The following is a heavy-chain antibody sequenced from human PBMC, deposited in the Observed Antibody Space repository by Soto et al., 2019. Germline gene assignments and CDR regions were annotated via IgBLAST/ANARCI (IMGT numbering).Heavy chain of an antibody. CDR1: GGTFSSYT. D-gene: IGHD3-10*01. J-gene: IGHJ4*02. V-gene: IGHV1-69*02. Sequence: QVQLVQSGAEVKKPGSSVKVSCKASGGTFSSYTISWVRQAPGQGLEWMGRIIPILGIANYAQKFQGRVTINADKLTSTAYMELSSLRSEDTAVYYCASRYYYGSGSYLCYFDYWGQGTLVTVSS. CDR3: ASRYYYGSGSYLCYFDY. CDR2: IIPILGIA.